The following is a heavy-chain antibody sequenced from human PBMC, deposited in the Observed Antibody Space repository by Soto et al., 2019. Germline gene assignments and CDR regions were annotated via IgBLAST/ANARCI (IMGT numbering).Heavy chain of an antibody. D-gene: IGHD2-21*02. J-gene: IGHJ6*02. CDR3: ARWWGVVTVDPDYYYGMDV. Sequence: QVQLVQSGAGVKKPGASVKVSCKASGYTFTSYGISWVRQAPGQGLEWMGWISAYNGNTNYAQKLQGRVTMTTDTSTSTAYMELRSLRSDDTAVYYCARWWGVVTVDPDYYYGMDVWGQGTTVTVSS. CDR1: GYTFTSYG. CDR2: ISAYNGNT. V-gene: IGHV1-18*01.